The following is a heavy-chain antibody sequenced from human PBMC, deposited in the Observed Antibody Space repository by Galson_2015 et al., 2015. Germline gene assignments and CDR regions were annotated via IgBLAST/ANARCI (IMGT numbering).Heavy chain of an antibody. Sequence: SVKVSCKASGYTFTSYAMHWVRQAPGQRLEWMGWINAGNGNTKYSQKFQGRVTITRDTSASTAYMELNSLRAEDTAVYYCARVIVGATGEDYWGQGTLVTVSS. J-gene: IGHJ4*02. D-gene: IGHD1-26*01. CDR1: GYTFTSYA. CDR2: INAGNGNT. V-gene: IGHV1-3*01. CDR3: ARVIVGATGEDY.